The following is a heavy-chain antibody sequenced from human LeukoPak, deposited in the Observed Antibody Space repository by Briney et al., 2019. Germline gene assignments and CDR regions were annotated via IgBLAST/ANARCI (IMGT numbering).Heavy chain of an antibody. CDR1: GFTFSSCS. D-gene: IGHD3-16*01. CDR2: ISSSSSYI. Sequence: GGSLRLSCAASGFTFSSCSMNWVRQAPGKGLEWVSSISSSSSYIYYADSVKGRFTISGDNAKNSLYLQMNSLRAEDTAVYYCAREFYDWGSFDYWGQGTLVTASS. CDR3: AREFYDWGSFDY. V-gene: IGHV3-21*01. J-gene: IGHJ4*02.